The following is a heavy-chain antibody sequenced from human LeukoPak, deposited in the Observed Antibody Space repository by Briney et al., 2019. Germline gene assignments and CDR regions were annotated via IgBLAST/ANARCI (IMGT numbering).Heavy chain of an antibody. J-gene: IGHJ5*02. Sequence: SGPALVKPTQTLTLTCTFSGFSLSTSGMRVXXXXXXXXXXXXXXXXXXWDDDKFYSTSLKTRLTISKDTSKNQVVLTMTNMDPVDTATYYCARTHFSFGTSAPYNWFDPWGQGTLVTVSS. D-gene: IGHD3-10*01. V-gene: IGHV2-70*04. CDR3: ARTHFSFGTSAPYNWFDP. CDR1: GFSLSTSGMR. CDR2: XXWDDDK.